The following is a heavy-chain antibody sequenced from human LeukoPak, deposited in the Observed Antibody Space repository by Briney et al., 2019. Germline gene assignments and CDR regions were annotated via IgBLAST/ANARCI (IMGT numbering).Heavy chain of an antibody. CDR3: ARGLPQSVPARAGNWFDP. Sequence: TPSETLSLTCAVYGGSFSGYYWSWIRQPPGKGLEWIGEINHSGSTNYNPSLKSRVTISVDTSKNQFSLKLSSVTAADTAVYYCARGLPQSVPARAGNWFDPWGQGTLVTVSS. V-gene: IGHV4-34*01. CDR2: INHSGST. D-gene: IGHD2-2*01. J-gene: IGHJ5*02. CDR1: GGSFSGYY.